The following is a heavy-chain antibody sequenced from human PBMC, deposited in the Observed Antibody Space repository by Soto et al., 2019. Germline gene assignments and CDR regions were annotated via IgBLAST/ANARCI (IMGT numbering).Heavy chain of an antibody. D-gene: IGHD5-12*01. V-gene: IGHV1-69*12. Sequence: QVQLVQSGAEVKKPGSSVKVSCKASGGTFSNYPISWVRQAPGQWLEWMGGIIPIFGTVNYAQKFQCRVTITADESTSTAYMELSSLRSEDTAVYYCARGNHRWLQLWYFDLWGRGTLVTVSS. CDR3: ARGNHRWLQLWYFDL. CDR1: GGTFSNYP. CDR2: IIPIFGTV. J-gene: IGHJ2*01.